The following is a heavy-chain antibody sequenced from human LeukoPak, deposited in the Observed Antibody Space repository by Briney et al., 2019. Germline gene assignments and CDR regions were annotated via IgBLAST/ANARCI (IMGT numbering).Heavy chain of an antibody. CDR3: GKGLYQDYSGIGDY. CDR1: GFTFSNYA. CDR2: ISGSGGNT. D-gene: IGHD5-12*01. Sequence: PGGSLRLSCAASGFTFSNYALSWVRRAPGKGLEWVSSISGSGGNTYYADSVKGRFTISRDNAKNTLYLQMNGLRAEDTAVHFCGKGLYQDYSGIGDYWGQGTLVTVSS. V-gene: IGHV3-23*01. J-gene: IGHJ4*02.